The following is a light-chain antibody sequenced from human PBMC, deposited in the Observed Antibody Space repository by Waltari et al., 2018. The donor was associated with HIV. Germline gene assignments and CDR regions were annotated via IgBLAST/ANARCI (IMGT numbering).Light chain of an antibody. J-gene: IGLJ2*01. Sequence: SYELTQPPSVSVSPGQTASITCSGDKLEDKHVCWYQQKPGQSPLLVIYQDTKGPPGIPERFSGSNSGNTATLTISGTQAMDEADYYCQAWDSRTVIFGGGTKLTVL. CDR3: QAWDSRTVI. CDR2: QDT. V-gene: IGLV3-1*01. CDR1: KLEDKH.